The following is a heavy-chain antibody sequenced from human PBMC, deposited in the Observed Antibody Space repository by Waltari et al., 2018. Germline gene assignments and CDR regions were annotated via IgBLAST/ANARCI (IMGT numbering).Heavy chain of an antibody. J-gene: IGHJ6*02. CDR2: IIPTLGIA. CDR1: GGTFSSYT. CDR3: ARQPRERYYYGMDV. Sequence: QVQLVQSGAEVKKPGSSVKVSCKASGGTFSSYTISWVGQAPGQGLGWMGRIIPTLGIANYAQKFQGRVTITADKSTSTDYMELSSLRSEDTAVYYCARQPRERYYYGMDVWGQGTTVTVSS. V-gene: IGHV1-69*02.